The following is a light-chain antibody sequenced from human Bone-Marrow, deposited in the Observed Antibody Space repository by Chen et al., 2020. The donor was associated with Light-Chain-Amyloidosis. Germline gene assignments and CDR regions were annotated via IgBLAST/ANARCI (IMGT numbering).Light chain of an antibody. Sequence: SYELTQPPSVSVSTRQTTRITCSGDDLPTKYAYWYQQKTGQAPVLVIHRDTERPSGIAERFSGSSSGTTATFTISGVQAEDEADYHCQSADSSGTYEVIFGGGTKLTVL. CDR1: DLPTKY. J-gene: IGLJ2*01. CDR3: QSADSSGTYEVI. CDR2: RDT. V-gene: IGLV3-25*03.